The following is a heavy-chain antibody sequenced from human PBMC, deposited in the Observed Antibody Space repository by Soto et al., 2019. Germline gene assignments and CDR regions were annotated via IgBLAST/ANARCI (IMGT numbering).Heavy chain of an antibody. Sequence: ASETLSLTCTVSGGSLSRGGYYWGWVRQPPGKGLEWIGYIYYSGSTYYNPSLKSRVTISVDTSKNQFSLKLSSVTAADTAVYYCARERPDGARLDPWGQGTLVTVSS. V-gene: IGHV4-30-4*01. CDR3: ARERPDGARLDP. CDR2: IYYSGST. J-gene: IGHJ5*02. CDR1: GGSLSRGGYY. D-gene: IGHD6-6*01.